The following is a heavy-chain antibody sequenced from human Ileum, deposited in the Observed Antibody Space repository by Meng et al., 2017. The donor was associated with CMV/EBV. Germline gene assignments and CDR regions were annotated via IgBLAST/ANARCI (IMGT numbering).Heavy chain of an antibody. CDR2: VDFSGTT. D-gene: IGHD3-16*01. CDR3: ARGWGTTSPWDY. Sequence: GSLRLSCTVSGGSISGYYWNWIRQPPGKGLEWIGNVDFSGTTKYNPSLKSRVTISVDTSKMQFSLNLVSMAPADTAVYYCARGWGTTSPWDYWGQGQLVTVSS. J-gene: IGHJ4*02. CDR1: GGSISGYY. V-gene: IGHV4-59*01.